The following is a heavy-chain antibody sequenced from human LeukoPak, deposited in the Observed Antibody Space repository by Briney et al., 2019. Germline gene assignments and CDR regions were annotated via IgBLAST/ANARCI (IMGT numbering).Heavy chain of an antibody. CDR2: ISGSGGST. D-gene: IGHD6-13*01. J-gene: IGHJ4*02. V-gene: IGHV3-23*01. Sequence: PGGSLRLSCAASGFTFSSYAMSWVRQAPGKGLEWVSAISGSGGSTYYADSVKGRFTISRDNSKNTLYLQMNSLRAEDTAVYYCAKDPRAYSSSWYGQFDYWGQGTLVTVSS. CDR1: GFTFSSYA. CDR3: AKDPRAYSSSWYGQFDY.